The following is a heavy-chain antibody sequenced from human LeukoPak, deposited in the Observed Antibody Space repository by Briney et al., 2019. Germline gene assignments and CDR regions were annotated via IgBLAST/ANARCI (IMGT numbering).Heavy chain of an antibody. J-gene: IGHJ4*02. V-gene: IGHV1-69*04. CDR2: IIPILGIA. CDR1: GGTFSSYA. CDR3: ARHRDLGSAFFDY. D-gene: IGHD5-24*01. Sequence: SVKVSCKASGGTFSSYAISWVRQAPGQGLEWMGRIIPILGIANYAQKFQGRVTITADKSTSTAYMELSSLRSEDTAVYYCARHRDLGSAFFDYWGQGTLVTVSS.